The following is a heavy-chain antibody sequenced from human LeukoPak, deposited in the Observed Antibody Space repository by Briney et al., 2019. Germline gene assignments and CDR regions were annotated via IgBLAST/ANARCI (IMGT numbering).Heavy chain of an antibody. V-gene: IGHV3-21*04. J-gene: IGHJ4*02. CDR1: GFTFSNAW. CDR2: ISSSSSYI. Sequence: GGSLRLSCAASGFTFSNAWMSWVRQAPGKGLEWVSSISSSSSYIYYADSVKGRFTISRDNSKNTVFLQMNSLRAEDTAVYYCARGRDFYDSSGYPFDSWGQGTLVTVSS. D-gene: IGHD3-22*01. CDR3: ARGRDFYDSSGYPFDS.